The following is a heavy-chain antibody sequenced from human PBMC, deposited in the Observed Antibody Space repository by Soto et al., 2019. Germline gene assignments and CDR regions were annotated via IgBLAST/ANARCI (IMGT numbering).Heavy chain of an antibody. CDR1: GDSVSSGSYY. CDR3: ARMSITVGGAPQAIDY. CDR2: IYYSGGT. Sequence: PSETLSLTCTVSGDSVSSGSYYWSWIRQPPGKGLEWIGYIYYSGGTNYNPSLKSRVTISVDTSKNQFSLKLSSVTAADTAVYYCARMSITVGGAPQAIDYWGQGTLVTVSS. V-gene: IGHV4-61*01. J-gene: IGHJ4*02. D-gene: IGHD3-16*01.